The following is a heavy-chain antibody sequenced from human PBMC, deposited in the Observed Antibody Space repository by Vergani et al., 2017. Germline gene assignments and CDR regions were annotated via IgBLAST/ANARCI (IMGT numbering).Heavy chain of an antibody. V-gene: IGHV1-18*04. CDR2: SSAYNSNT. J-gene: IGHJ4*02. Sequence: QVQLVQSGPEVKKPGASVKVSCKAPGYTFTSYGPSWVRQAPGQGREWMGWSSAYNSNTNSAQKLQGRVTRTTDTSTSTAYMELRSLKADDTAVYYGARGGSGWYTVDYWGQGTLVTVFS. D-gene: IGHD6-19*01. CDR3: ARGGSGWYTVDY. CDR1: GYTFTSYG.